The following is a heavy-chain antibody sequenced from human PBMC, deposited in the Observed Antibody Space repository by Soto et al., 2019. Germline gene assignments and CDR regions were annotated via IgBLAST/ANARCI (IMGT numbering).Heavy chain of an antibody. D-gene: IGHD2-2*02. J-gene: IGHJ6*02. V-gene: IGHV1-2*04. CDR3: ARDLRLSCSSTSCYNNYYYYGMDV. Sequence: QVQLVQSGAEVKKPGASVKVSCKASGYTFTGYYMHWVRQAPGQGLEWMGWINPNSGGTNYAQKFQGWVTMTRDTSISTAYMELSRLRSDDTAVYYCARDLRLSCSSTSCYNNYYYYGMDVWGQGTTVTVSS. CDR1: GYTFTGYY. CDR2: INPNSGGT.